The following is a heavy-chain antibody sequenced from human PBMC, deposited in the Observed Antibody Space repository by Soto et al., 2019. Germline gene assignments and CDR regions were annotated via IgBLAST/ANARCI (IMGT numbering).Heavy chain of an antibody. Sequence: QVPLVQSGAEVKKPGSSVKVSCQASGGTFSSYAISWVRQAPGQVLEWMGGIIPIFGTSNYEQKFQGRVTITADETTSTAYMELSSLRSEDKAVYYCARDYYGDYGGADYWGQGTLVTVSS. J-gene: IGHJ4*02. CDR3: ARDYYGDYGGADY. V-gene: IGHV1-69*01. CDR2: IIPIFGTS. CDR1: GGTFSSYA. D-gene: IGHD4-17*01.